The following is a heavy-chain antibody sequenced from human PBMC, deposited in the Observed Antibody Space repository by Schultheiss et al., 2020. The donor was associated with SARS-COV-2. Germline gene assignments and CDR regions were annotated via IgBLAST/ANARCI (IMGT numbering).Heavy chain of an antibody. V-gene: IGHV3-20*04. CDR3: ATDLEGFGY. J-gene: IGHJ4*02. Sequence: GESLKISCAASGFMFRNYVLSWVRQAPGKGLEWVSGINWNGGSTGYADSVKGRFTISRDNAKNSLYLQMNSLRAEDTAIYYCATDLEGFGYWGQGTLVTVSS. CDR1: GFMFRNYV. CDR2: INWNGGST.